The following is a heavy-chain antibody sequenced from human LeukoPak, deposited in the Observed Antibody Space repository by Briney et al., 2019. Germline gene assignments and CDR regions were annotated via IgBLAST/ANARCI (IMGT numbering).Heavy chain of an antibody. Sequence: ASVKVSCKASGYTFTRYGISWVRQAPGQGLEGMGWISAYNGNANYAQKLQGRVTMTTDTSTSTAYMELRSLRSDDTAVYYCARVGGGAKDFDYWGQGTLVTVSS. D-gene: IGHD1-26*01. CDR2: ISAYNGNA. CDR1: GYTFTRYG. CDR3: ARVGGGAKDFDY. J-gene: IGHJ4*02. V-gene: IGHV1-18*01.